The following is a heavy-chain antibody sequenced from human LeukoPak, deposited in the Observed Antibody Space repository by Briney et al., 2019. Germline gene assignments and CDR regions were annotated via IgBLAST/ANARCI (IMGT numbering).Heavy chain of an antibody. CDR3: ARLPGWYRYWYFDL. CDR1: VGALSSSSYY. CDR2: IYYSGST. D-gene: IGHD6-19*01. V-gene: IGHV4-39*01. J-gene: IGHJ2*01. Sequence: SETLSLTCAVSVGALSSSSYYWGWIRQPPGKGLEWIGSIYYSGSTYYNPSLKSRVTTSADTSKNQFSLKLSSVTAADTAVYYCARLPGWYRYWYFDLWGRGTLVTVSS.